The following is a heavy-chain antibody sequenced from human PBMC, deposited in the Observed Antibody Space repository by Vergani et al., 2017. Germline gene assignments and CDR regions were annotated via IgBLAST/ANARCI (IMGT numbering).Heavy chain of an antibody. Sequence: VQLVESGGGLVQPGGSLRLSCTASGLTFSNYWMQWVRQAPGKGLMWVSRINSDGDSTYYADSVKGRFTISRDNSKNMLYLQMNSLRAEDTAVYYCARLSYDTTPYLQGGYDCWGQGTLVSVSS. J-gene: IGHJ4*02. CDR2: INSDGDST. CDR1: GLTFSNYW. V-gene: IGHV3-74*01. CDR3: ARLSYDTTPYLQGGYDC. D-gene: IGHD3-22*01.